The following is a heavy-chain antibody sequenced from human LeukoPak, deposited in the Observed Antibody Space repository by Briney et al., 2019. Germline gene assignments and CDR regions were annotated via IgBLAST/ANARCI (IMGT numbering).Heavy chain of an antibody. J-gene: IGHJ4*02. CDR1: GFIFSDYW. CDR2: INRDGTGT. CDR3: ARGLSYAVAYGDY. Sequence: PGRSLRLSCTASGFIFSDYWFHWVRQTPGQGLVWVAAINRDGTGTSHADSVRGRFTVSRDNAKNTLYLQLNSLRADDTAVYYCARGLSYAVAYGDYWGQGTLVTVSS. D-gene: IGHD6-19*01. V-gene: IGHV3-74*01.